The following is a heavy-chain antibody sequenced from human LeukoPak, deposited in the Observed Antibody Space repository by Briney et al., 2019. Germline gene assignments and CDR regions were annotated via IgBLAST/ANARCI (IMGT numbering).Heavy chain of an antibody. V-gene: IGHV4-39*07. CDR3: ARYRLYYYYYMDV. Sequence: SETLSLTCTVSGGSISSSSYYWSWIRQPPGKGLEWIGEINHSGSTNYNPSLKSRVTISVDTSKNQFSLKLSSVTAADTAVYYCARYRLYYYYYMDVWGKGTTVTVSS. D-gene: IGHD1-1*01. J-gene: IGHJ6*03. CDR1: GGSISSSSYY. CDR2: INHSGST.